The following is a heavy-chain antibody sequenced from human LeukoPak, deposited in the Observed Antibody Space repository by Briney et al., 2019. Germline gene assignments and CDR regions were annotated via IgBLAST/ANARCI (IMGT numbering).Heavy chain of an antibody. Sequence: SETLSLTCTVSGGSISSSSYYWGWIRQPPGKGLEWIGSIYYSGSTYYNPSLKSRVTISVDTSKNQFSLKLSSVTAADTAVYYCAVPSTFLYYFDYWGQGTLVTVSS. CDR2: IYYSGST. J-gene: IGHJ4*02. CDR3: AVPSTFLYYFDY. D-gene: IGHD2/OR15-2a*01. CDR1: GGSISSSSYY. V-gene: IGHV4-39*01.